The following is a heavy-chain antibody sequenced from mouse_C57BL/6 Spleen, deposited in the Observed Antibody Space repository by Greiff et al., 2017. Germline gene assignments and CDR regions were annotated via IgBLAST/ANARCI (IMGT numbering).Heavy chain of an antibody. CDR2: IHPSDSDT. Sequence: QVQLQQPGAELVKPGASVKVSCKASGYTFTSYWMHWVKQRPGQGLEWIGRIHPSDSDTNYNQKFKGKATLTVDKYSSTAYMQLSSLTSEDSAVYYCAIPRDYGSSPAWFAYWGQGTLVTVSA. V-gene: IGHV1-74*01. CDR3: AIPRDYGSSPAWFAY. D-gene: IGHD1-1*01. CDR1: GYTFTSYW. J-gene: IGHJ3*01.